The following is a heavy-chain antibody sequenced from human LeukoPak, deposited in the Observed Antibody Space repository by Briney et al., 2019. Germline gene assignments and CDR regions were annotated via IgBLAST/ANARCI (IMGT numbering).Heavy chain of an antibody. J-gene: IGHJ4*02. CDR3: VRGSRWLQYAFDY. V-gene: IGHV3-11*04. Sequence: PGGSLRLSCAASGFTFSDYYMSWIRQAPGKGLEWISYISSGGNAILYTDSVQGRFTTSRDNAKDSLFLQMSSLRDDDTAVCYCVRGSRWLQYAFDYWGQGILVTVSS. CDR2: ISSGGNAI. D-gene: IGHD5-24*01. CDR1: GFTFSDYY.